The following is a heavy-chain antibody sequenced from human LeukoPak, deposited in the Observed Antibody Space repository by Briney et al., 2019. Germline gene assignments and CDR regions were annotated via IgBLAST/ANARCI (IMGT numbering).Heavy chain of an antibody. CDR1: GFTFSSYT. J-gene: IGHJ4*02. CDR2: IGSGSSAI. CDR3: ARVKGVFAPFDS. D-gene: IGHD2-8*01. V-gene: IGHV3-48*02. Sequence: GGSLRLSCAASGFTFSSYTMNWVRQAPGKGLEWVSSIGSGSSAIYYADSVKGRFTISRDNAKNSLYLQMNGLRDEDTAVYYCARVKGVFAPFDSWGQGTLVTVSS.